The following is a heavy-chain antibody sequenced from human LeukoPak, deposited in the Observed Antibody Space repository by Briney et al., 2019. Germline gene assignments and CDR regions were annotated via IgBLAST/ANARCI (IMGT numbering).Heavy chain of an antibody. CDR3: EKDSHNGYFDY. V-gene: IGHV3-23*01. D-gene: IGHD2-8*01. CDR1: GFTFSSYA. Sequence: GESLRLSCAVSGFTFSSYAMSWVRQAPGRGMEWVSAISGSGGSTYYADSLKGRFTISKATSKNTQYLQVNSLTAGDTAVYYWEKDSHNGYFDYWGQGPLVTVSS. J-gene: IGHJ4*02. CDR2: ISGSGGST.